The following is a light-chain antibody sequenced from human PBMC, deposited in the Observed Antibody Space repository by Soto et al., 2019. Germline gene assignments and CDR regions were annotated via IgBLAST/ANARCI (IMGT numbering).Light chain of an antibody. J-gene: IGLJ3*02. CDR3: AAWDDRLNGPM. Sequence: QSVLTQPPSASGTPGQRVIISCSGSNSNIGSNTANWYQQLPGTAPKLLIYTNNQRPSGVPDRFSGSKSGTSASLAISGLQSEDEADYYCAAWDDRLNGPMFGGGTKLTVL. CDR2: TNN. CDR1: NSNIGSNT. V-gene: IGLV1-44*01.